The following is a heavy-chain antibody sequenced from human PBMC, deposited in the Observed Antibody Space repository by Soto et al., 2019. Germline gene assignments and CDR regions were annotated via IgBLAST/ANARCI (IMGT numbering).Heavy chain of an antibody. CDR1: GFTFSSYG. CDR2: IWYDGSNK. D-gene: IGHD2-2*01. J-gene: IGHJ4*02. CDR3: ARDLYQLPEPSINDY. V-gene: IGHV3-33*01. Sequence: GGSLRLSCAASGFTFSSYGMHWVRQAPGKGLEWVAVIWYDGSNKYYADSVKGRFTISRDNSKNTLYLQMNSLRAEDTAVYYCARDLYQLPEPSINDYWGQGTLVTVSS.